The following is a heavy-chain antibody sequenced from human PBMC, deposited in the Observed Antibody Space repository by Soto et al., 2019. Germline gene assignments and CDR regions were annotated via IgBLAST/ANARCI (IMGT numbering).Heavy chain of an antibody. D-gene: IGHD2-2*01. CDR2: IYWNDDK. Sequence: PPLMNPTHTPPLTRTFSGFSLSTNGVGVGLVRQPPGKALEWLALIYWNDDKRYSPSLKGRLTITKDTSKNQVVLAMTNMDPVDTATYYCAHHTITPATNWFDPWGLGTLVTVSS. J-gene: IGHJ5*02. CDR3: AHHTITPATNWFDP. V-gene: IGHV2-5*01. CDR1: GFSLSTNGVG.